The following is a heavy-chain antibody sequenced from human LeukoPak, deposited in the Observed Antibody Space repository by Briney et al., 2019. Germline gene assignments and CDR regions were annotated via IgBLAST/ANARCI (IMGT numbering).Heavy chain of an antibody. V-gene: IGHV3-21*01. CDR1: GFTFSSYG. CDR3: ARDFFSSLVSTTWFDP. CDR2: ISSSSSYI. Sequence: PGGSLRLSCAASGFTFSSYGMNWVRQAPGKGLEWVSSISSSSSYIDYADSVKGRFTISRDNAKKSLYLQMNSLRAEDTAVYYCARDFFSSLVSTTWFDPWGQGTLVTVSS. J-gene: IGHJ5*02. D-gene: IGHD2-2*01.